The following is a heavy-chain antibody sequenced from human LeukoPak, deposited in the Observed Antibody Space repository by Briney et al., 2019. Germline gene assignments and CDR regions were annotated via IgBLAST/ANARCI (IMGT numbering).Heavy chain of an antibody. D-gene: IGHD2-21*02. V-gene: IGHV1-18*01. J-gene: IGHJ5*02. Sequence: ASVKVSCKASGYTFTSYGISWVRQAPGQGLEWMGWISAYNGNTNYARKLQGRVTMTTDTSTSTAYMELRSLRSDDTAVYYCARDDPGMTEHPRFDPWGQGTLVTVSS. CDR1: GYTFTSYG. CDR3: ARDDPGMTEHPRFDP. CDR2: ISAYNGNT.